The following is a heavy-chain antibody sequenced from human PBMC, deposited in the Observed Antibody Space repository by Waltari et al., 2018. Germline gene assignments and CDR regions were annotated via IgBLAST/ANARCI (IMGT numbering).Heavy chain of an antibody. D-gene: IGHD1-20*01. CDR3: ARGMYNGLDV. CDR1: GFTFKTYL. J-gene: IGHJ6*02. CDR2: IRPDGSEK. V-gene: IGHV3-7*01. Sequence: LSCEASGFTFKTYLMNWVRQAPGKGLEWVANIRPDGSEKSYVDSVKGRFTISRDNAKNAVYLQLNRLRVEDTALYYCARGMYNGLDVWGPGTTVIVSS.